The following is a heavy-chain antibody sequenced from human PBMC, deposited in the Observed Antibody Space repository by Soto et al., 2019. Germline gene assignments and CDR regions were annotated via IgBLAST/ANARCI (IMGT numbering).Heavy chain of an antibody. CDR3: VRSPKIGVRGAF. Sequence: PWGSLRLSCIGSGFSFSAYNMNWVRQAPGKGLEWVSSIKVGSSRIYQPDSMKGRFTISRDDARNSVYLQINSPRAEDTALYFCVRSPKIGVRGAFWGRGTQVTVSS. CDR2: IKVGSSRI. CDR1: GFSFSAYN. V-gene: IGHV3-21*01. D-gene: IGHD3-16*01. J-gene: IGHJ1*01.